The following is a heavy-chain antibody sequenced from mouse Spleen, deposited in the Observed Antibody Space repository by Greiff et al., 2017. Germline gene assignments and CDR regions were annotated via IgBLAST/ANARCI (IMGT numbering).Heavy chain of an antibody. J-gene: IGHJ4*01. Sequence: EVKLVESGGDLVKPGGSLKLSCAASGFTFSSYGMSWVRQTPDKRLEWVATISSGGSYTYYPDSVQGRSTISRDNATNTLYLQLSRLKSEDTARYYCARPTGGYYAMDYWGQGTSVTGSS. V-gene: IGHV5-6*01. CDR2: ISSGGSYT. CDR1: GFTFSSYG. CDR3: ARPTGGYYAMDY.